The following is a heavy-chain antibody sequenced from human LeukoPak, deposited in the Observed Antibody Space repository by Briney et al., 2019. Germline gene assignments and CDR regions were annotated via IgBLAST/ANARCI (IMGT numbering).Heavy chain of an antibody. D-gene: IGHD6-19*01. V-gene: IGHV3-23*01. CDR1: GFTFNRNA. J-gene: IGHJ4*02. Sequence: GGSLRLSCAASGFTFNRNAISWVRQAPGKGLEWVSTIGGSGDKTFYEDSVKGRFTISRDNSKNIVHLQMNSLTGEDTALYYCVRRGDASSGWGDHDFWGQGALVTVSS. CDR3: VRRGDASSGWGDHDF. CDR2: IGGSGDKT.